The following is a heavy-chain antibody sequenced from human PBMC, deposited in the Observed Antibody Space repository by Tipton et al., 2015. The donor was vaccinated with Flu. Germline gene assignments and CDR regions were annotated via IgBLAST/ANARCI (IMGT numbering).Heavy chain of an antibody. CDR1: GNSFNSYW. CDR2: IYPGDSDA. V-gene: IGHV5-51*03. Sequence: QLVQSGAEVKKPGESLKISCKGSGNSFNSYWIGWVRQMPGKGLEWMAIIYPGDSDARYSPSFQGQVTISADKSMSTAYLQWSSLKASDTAMYYCVRHYYYDSGGYPPPFDYWGQGTLVTVSS. J-gene: IGHJ4*02. D-gene: IGHD3-22*01. CDR3: VRHYYYDSGGYPPPFDY.